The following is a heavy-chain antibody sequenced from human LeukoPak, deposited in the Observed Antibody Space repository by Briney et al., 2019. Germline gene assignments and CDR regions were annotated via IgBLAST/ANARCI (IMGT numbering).Heavy chain of an antibody. J-gene: IGHJ3*02. V-gene: IGHV4-59*01. CDR2: IFYSGTT. CDR3: AIKRRDAQKGDVFDI. Sequence: PSETLSLTCTISGGSISTYYWSWIRQPPGKGLEWIGYIFYSGTTYYNPSVNSRVTITMDTSKNQFFLELRSLTAADTAVYFCAIKRRDAQKGDVFDICGPGTMVTVSS. D-gene: IGHD5-24*01. CDR1: GGSISTYY.